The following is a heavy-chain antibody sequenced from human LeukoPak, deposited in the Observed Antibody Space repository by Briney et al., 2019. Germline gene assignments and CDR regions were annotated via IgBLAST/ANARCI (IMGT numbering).Heavy chain of an antibody. V-gene: IGHV3-33*06. D-gene: IGHD6-13*01. CDR3: AKDQTMTAAGTDY. CDR1: GFTFSSYG. J-gene: IGHJ4*02. Sequence: PGRSLRLSCAASGFTFSSYGMHWVRQAPGKELEWVAVIWYDGSNKYYADSVKGRFTISRDNSKNTLYLQMNSLRAEDTAVYYCAKDQTMTAAGTDYWGQGTLVTVSS. CDR2: IWYDGSNK.